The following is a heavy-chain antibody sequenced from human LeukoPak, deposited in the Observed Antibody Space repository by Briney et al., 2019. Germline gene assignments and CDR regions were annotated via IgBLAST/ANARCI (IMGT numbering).Heavy chain of an antibody. Sequence: GGSLRLSCAASGFTFSSYAMTWLRQAPVKGLEWLSVVTDTGGNTYHPDSVEGRFTISRDNSKDTVYLEMNSLRVEDTAVYYCAKGTVRSCSGPSCYPLDSWGQGTLVTVSS. CDR2: VTDTGGNT. J-gene: IGHJ4*02. D-gene: IGHD2-15*01. CDR1: GFTFSSYA. V-gene: IGHV3-23*01. CDR3: AKGTVRSCSGPSCYPLDS.